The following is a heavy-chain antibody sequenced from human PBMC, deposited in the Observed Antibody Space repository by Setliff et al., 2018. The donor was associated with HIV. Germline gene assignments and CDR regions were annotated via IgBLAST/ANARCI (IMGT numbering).Heavy chain of an antibody. CDR1: GGSIKKYY. J-gene: IGHJ5*02. CDR2: TMYGGGS. Sequence: PSETLSLTCTVSGGSIKKYYWSWIRQSPGKGLEWIGYTMYGGGSNYSPSLKSRVAMSVDASKNQFSLRLTSMTAADTAVYYCARSPRLRGGHNWFDPWGQGTLVTVSS. D-gene: IGHD4-17*01. CDR3: ARSPRLRGGHNWFDP. V-gene: IGHV4-59*08.